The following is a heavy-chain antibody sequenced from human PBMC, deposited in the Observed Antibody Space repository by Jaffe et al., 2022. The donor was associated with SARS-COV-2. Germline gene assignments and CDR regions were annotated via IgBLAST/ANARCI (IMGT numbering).Heavy chain of an antibody. CDR1: GGTFDIYA. Sequence: QVQLVQSGAEVKKPGSSVKVSCKASGGTFDIYAISWVRQAPGQGLEWMGGIIPVFGTANYAQKFQGRVTITADESTSTAYMELSSLRPEDTAVYYCARGGWVRGVSADYQYYYMDVWGKGTTVTVSS. J-gene: IGHJ6*03. V-gene: IGHV1-69*01. CDR3: ARGGWVRGVSADYQYYYMDV. D-gene: IGHD3-10*01. CDR2: IIPVFGTA.